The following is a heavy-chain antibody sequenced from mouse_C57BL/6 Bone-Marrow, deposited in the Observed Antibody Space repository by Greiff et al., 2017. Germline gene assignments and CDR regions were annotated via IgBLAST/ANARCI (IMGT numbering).Heavy chain of an antibody. CDR2: IYPRSGNT. CDR3: ARFPTIVRKWYFDV. D-gene: IGHD2-5*01. CDR1: GYTFTSYG. V-gene: IGHV1-81*01. Sequence: VQLQQSGAELARPGASVKLSCKASGYTFTSYGISWVKQRTGQGLEWIGEIYPRSGNTYYNEKFKGKATLTADKSSSTAYMEFRSLTSEDSAVYFCARFPTIVRKWYFDVWGTGTTVTVSS. J-gene: IGHJ1*03.